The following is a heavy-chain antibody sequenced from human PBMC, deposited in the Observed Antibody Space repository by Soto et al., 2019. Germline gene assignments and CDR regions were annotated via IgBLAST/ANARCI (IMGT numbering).Heavy chain of an antibody. CDR3: ARDGRYCSGGSCYTPFDY. V-gene: IGHV1-69*04. CDR1: GGTFSSYT. J-gene: IGHJ4*02. CDR2: IIPILGIA. D-gene: IGHD2-15*01. Sequence: ASVKVSCKASGGTFSSYTISWVRQAPGQGLEWMGRIIPILGIANYAQKFQGRVTITADKSPITAYMELSSLRSEDTAVYYCARDGRYCSGGSCYTPFDYWGQGTLVTVSS.